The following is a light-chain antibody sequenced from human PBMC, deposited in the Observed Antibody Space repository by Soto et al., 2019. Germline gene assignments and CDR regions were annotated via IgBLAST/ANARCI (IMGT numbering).Light chain of an antibody. Sequence: EIVMTQSPATLSVSPGERATLSCRASQSVSSNLAWYQQKPGQAPRLLIYGASTRATGIPARFSGSGSGTELTLTISSLQSEDFAVYYCQQYNNSLWTFGQGTKVEIK. CDR3: QQYNNSLWT. J-gene: IGKJ1*01. CDR1: QSVSSN. V-gene: IGKV3-15*01. CDR2: GAS.